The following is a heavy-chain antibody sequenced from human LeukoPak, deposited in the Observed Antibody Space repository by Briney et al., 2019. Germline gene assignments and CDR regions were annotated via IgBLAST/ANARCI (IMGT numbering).Heavy chain of an antibody. Sequence: SETLSLTCTVSGYSISSGYYWGWIRQPPGKGLEWIGSIYHSGSTYYNPSLKSRVTISVDTSKNQFSLKLSSVTAADTAVYYCARAGKRSFGGFDPWGQGTLVTVSS. D-gene: IGHD3-3*01. CDR3: ARAGKRSFGGFDP. V-gene: IGHV4-38-2*02. CDR2: IYHSGST. CDR1: GYSISSGYY. J-gene: IGHJ5*02.